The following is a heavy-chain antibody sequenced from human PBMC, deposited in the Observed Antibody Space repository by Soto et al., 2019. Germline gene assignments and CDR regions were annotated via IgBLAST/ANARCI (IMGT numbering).Heavy chain of an antibody. Sequence: QVQLQESGPGLVKPSETLSLTCTVSGGSVSSGSYYWSWIRQPPGKGLEWIGYIYYSGSTNYNPFPQGRVTISVETSTDPISRKAGVLTAGDPAVVYLGGDTGIDCWVFDLRGRGTLVTVSS. V-gene: IGHV4-61*01. CDR2: IYYSGST. D-gene: IGHD1-26*01. CDR1: GGSVSSGSYY. J-gene: IGHJ2*01. CDR3: GGDTGIDCWVFDL.